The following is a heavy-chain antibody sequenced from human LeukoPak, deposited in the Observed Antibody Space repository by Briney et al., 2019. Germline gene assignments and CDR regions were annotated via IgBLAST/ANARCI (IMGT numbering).Heavy chain of an antibody. CDR2: IRYDGSNK. V-gene: IGHV3-30*02. CDR1: GFTFSSYG. D-gene: IGHD3-22*01. J-gene: IGHJ4*02. Sequence: GGSLRLSCAASGFTFSSYGMHWVRQAPGKGLEWVAFIRYDGSNKYYADSVKGRFTISRDNSKNSLYLQMNSLRAEDTAVYYCARQTYYDSSGYYSPYWGQGTLVTVSS. CDR3: ARQTYYDSSGYYSPY.